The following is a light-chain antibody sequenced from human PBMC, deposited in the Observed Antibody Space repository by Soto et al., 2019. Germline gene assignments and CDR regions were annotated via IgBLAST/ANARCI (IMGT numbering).Light chain of an antibody. V-gene: IGKV1-39*01. CDR3: QQSYSTPWT. CDR2: AAS. CDR1: QSIRNH. Sequence: DIQMTQSTSSLSASVGDRVTITCRATQSIRNHLNWYQQKPGKAPKVLIYAASSLQSGVPSRFSGSGSGTDFTLIISRLQPEDFATYSFQQSYSTPWTFGQGTKGEIK. J-gene: IGKJ1*01.